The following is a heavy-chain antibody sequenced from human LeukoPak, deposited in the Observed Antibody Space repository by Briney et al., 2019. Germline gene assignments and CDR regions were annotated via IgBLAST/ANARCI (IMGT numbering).Heavy chain of an antibody. CDR1: GFTFSSYS. V-gene: IGHV3-48*04. CDR2: ISSSSSTI. J-gene: IGHJ4*02. D-gene: IGHD3-10*01. Sequence: GGSLRLSCAASGFTFSSYSMNWVRQAPGKGLEWVSYISSSSSTIYYADSVKGRFTISRDNAKNSLYLQMNSLRAEDTAVYYCARDLHITMVRGVINRGYFDYWDQGTLVTVSS. CDR3: ARDLHITMVRGVINRGYFDY.